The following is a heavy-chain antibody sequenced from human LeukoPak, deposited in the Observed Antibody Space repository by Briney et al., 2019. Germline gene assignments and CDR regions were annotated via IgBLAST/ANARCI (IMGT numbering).Heavy chain of an antibody. CDR1: GGSISSYY. CDR3: ARGGTHDAFDI. J-gene: IGHJ3*02. Sequence: PSETLSLNCTVSGGSISSYYWSWIRQPPGKGLEWIGYIYYSGSTNYNPSLKSRVTISVDTSKNQFSLKLSSVTAADTAVYYCARGGTHDAFDIWGQGTMVTVSS. CDR2: IYYSGST. V-gene: IGHV4-59*01.